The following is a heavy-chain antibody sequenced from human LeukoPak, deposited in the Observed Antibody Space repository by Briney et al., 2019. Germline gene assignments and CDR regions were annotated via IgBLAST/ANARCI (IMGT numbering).Heavy chain of an antibody. CDR3: ATARYYDFWSGSIRAYYFDY. V-gene: IGHV1-24*01. D-gene: IGHD3-3*01. J-gene: IGHJ4*02. Sequence: ASVKVSCKVSGYTLTELSMHWVRQAPGKGLEWMGGFDPEDGETIYAQKFQGRVTTTEDTSTDTACMELSSLRSEDTAVYYCATARYYDFWSGSIRAYYFDYWGQGTLVTVSS. CDR2: FDPEDGET. CDR1: GYTLTELS.